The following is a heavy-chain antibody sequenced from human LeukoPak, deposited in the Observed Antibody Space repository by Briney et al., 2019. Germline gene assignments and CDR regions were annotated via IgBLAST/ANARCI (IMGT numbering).Heavy chain of an antibody. CDR2: IIPIFGTA. CDR3: ARVFKHWFDP. V-gene: IGHV1-69*05. D-gene: IGHD3-10*02. Sequence: SVRVSCKASGGTFSSYAISWVRQAPGQGLEWMGGIIPIFGTANYAQKFQGRVTITTDESTSTAYMELSSLRSEDTAVYYCARVFKHWFDPWGQGTLVTVSS. CDR1: GGTFSSYA. J-gene: IGHJ5*02.